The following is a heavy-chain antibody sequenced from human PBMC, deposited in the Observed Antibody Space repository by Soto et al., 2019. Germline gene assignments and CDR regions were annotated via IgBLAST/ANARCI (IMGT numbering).Heavy chain of an antibody. D-gene: IGHD2-15*01. V-gene: IGHV3-48*02. J-gene: IGHJ5*01. CDR3: ARDRCYDGTCYSASDS. CDR2: ISTTSFTI. Sequence: GGSLRLSCAASGFTVSTYNMDWVRQAPGKGPEWIAYISTTSFTIYYADSVKGRLTISRDNDRNSLYLEMNSLRDEDTAVYYCARDRCYDGTCYSASDSWGQGTLVTVSS. CDR1: GFTVSTYN.